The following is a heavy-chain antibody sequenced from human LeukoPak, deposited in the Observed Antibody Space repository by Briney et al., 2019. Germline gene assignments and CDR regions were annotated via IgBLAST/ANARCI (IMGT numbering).Heavy chain of an antibody. CDR3: ARVYDFWSGYYPNGGFDY. CDR1: GFTFSSYW. Sequence: GGSLRLSCAASGFTFSSYWMSWVRQAPGKGLEWVGNIKQDGSEKYYVDSVKGRFTISRDNAKNSLYLQMNSLRAEDTAVYYCARVYDFWSGYYPNGGFDYWGQGTLVTVSS. D-gene: IGHD3-3*01. V-gene: IGHV3-7*01. CDR2: IKQDGSEK. J-gene: IGHJ4*02.